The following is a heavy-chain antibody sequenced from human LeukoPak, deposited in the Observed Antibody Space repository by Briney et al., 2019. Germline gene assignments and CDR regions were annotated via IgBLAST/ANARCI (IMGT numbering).Heavy chain of an antibody. V-gene: IGHV3-21*01. CDR2: ISTSSSYI. Sequence: GGSLRLSCAASGVTFSSDSMNWVRQAPGKGLEWGASISTSSSYIHYADSVKGRFTISRDNAKNTLFLQMNSLRAEDTAVYYCATTGSGSYYDYWGQGTLVTVSS. J-gene: IGHJ4*02. CDR3: ATTGSGSYYDY. CDR1: GVTFSSDS. D-gene: IGHD1-26*01.